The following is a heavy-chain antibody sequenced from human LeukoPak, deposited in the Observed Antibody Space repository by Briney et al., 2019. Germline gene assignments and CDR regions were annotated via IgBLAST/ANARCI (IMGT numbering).Heavy chain of an antibody. J-gene: IGHJ4*02. Sequence: GGSLRLSCEASGFTFSSYAMDWVRQAPGKGLEYVSAISSNGGSTYYANSVKGRFTISRDNSKNTLYLQMGSLRAEDMAVYYCAREGSSGYVDYWGQGTLVTVSS. V-gene: IGHV3-64*01. CDR3: AREGSSGYVDY. D-gene: IGHD3-22*01. CDR2: ISSNGGST. CDR1: GFTFSSYA.